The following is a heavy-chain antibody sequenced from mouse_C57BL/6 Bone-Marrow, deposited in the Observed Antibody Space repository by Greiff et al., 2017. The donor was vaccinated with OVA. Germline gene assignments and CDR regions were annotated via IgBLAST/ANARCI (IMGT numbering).Heavy chain of an antibody. D-gene: IGHD1-1*01. Sequence: EVQLVESGGGLVQPGGSMKLSCVASGFTFSNYWMNWVRQSPEKGLEWVAHIRLKSDNYATHYAESVKGRFTIYSDDSHSSVYLQMNNLRAEDTGSYSCAYVDYFDYWGQGTTLTVSS. CDR2: IRLKSDNYAT. CDR1: GFTFSNYW. CDR3: AYVDYFDY. J-gene: IGHJ2*01. V-gene: IGHV6-3*01.